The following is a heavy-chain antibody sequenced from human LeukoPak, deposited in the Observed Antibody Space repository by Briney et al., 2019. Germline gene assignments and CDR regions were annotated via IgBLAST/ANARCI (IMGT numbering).Heavy chain of an antibody. CDR2: LFHSGTR. J-gene: IGHJ4*02. CDR1: GGSITSYY. V-gene: IGHV4-59*08. D-gene: IGHD6-13*01. Sequence: SETLSLTCTVSGGSITSYYWSWIRQPPGKGLEWIGYLFHSGTRRYNPSLKSRVTISADTPKNQIFLTLNSTTAADTAVYYCARRRGWKQQLVYFDYWGQGTLATVSS. CDR3: ARRRGWKQQLVYFDY.